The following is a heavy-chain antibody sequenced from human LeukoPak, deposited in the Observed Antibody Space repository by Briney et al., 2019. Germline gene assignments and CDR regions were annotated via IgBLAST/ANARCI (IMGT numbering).Heavy chain of an antibody. Sequence: PSETLSPTRTVSGGSISSYYWSWVRQPPGNGLEGIGYIYYSGSTNYNPSLKSRVTISVDTSKNQFSLKLSSVTAADTAVYYCARRVPAAIYYFDYWGQGTLVTVSS. CDR3: ARRVPAAIYYFDY. CDR2: IYYSGST. CDR1: GGSISSYY. J-gene: IGHJ4*02. V-gene: IGHV4-59*08. D-gene: IGHD2-2*02.